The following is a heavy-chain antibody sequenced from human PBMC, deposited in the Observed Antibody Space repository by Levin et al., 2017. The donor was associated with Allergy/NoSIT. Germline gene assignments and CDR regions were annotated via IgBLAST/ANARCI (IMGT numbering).Heavy chain of an antibody. Sequence: NPSETLSLTCTVSGGSISSYYWSWIRQPPGKGLEWIGYIYYIGSTNYNPSLKSRVTISVDTSKNQFSLRLTSVTAADTAVYYCARDRVIVGTTNYFYGMDVWGQGTTVTVSS. D-gene: IGHD1-26*01. CDR1: GGSISSYY. J-gene: IGHJ6*02. V-gene: IGHV4-59*01. CDR2: IYYIGST. CDR3: ARDRVIVGTTNYFYGMDV.